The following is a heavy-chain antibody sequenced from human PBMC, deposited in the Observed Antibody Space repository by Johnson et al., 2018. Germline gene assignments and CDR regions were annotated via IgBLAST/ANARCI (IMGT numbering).Heavy chain of an antibody. Sequence: QVQLVESGGGVVQPGRSLRLSCAASGFTFSSYAMHWVRQAPGQGLEWVAVISYDGSNKYYADSVKGRFTISRDNSKNSLYLQMNSLRAEDTSLYYCERLGSPFSDDYYMDGWGKGTTVTVSS. J-gene: IGHJ6*03. D-gene: IGHD3-10*01. CDR3: ERLGSPFSDDYYMDG. CDR1: GFTFSSYA. V-gene: IGHV3-30*04. CDR2: ISYDGSNK.